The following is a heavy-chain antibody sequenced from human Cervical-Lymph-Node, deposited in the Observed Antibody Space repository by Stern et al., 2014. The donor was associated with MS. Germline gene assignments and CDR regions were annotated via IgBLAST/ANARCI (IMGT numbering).Heavy chain of an antibody. Sequence: EVQLVESGGGLVQPGGSLRISCAVSGINFRSYAMSWVRQAPGKGLEWVSTTSGNGGSRYYADSVKGRFSISRDNSKNTLYLQINSPRADDTAVYYCATGLYSSGWHDYWGQGTLVTVSS. V-gene: IGHV3-23*04. CDR3: ATGLYSSGWHDY. CDR1: GINFRSYA. J-gene: IGHJ4*02. D-gene: IGHD6-19*01. CDR2: TSGNGGSR.